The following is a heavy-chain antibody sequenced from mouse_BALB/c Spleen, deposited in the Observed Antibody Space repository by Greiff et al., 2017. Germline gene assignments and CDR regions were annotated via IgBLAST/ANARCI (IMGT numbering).Heavy chain of an antibody. D-gene: IGHD2-14*01. CDR2: ISSGGSYT. CDR1: GFTFSSYT. CDR3: TREGYRYDRAWCAY. V-gene: IGHV5-6-4*01. J-gene: IGHJ3*01. Sequence: EVKLMESGGGLVKPGGSLKLSCAASGFTFSSYTMSWVRQTPEKRLEWVATISSGGSYTYYPDSVKGRFTISRDNAKNTLYLQMSSLKSEDTAMYYCTREGYRYDRAWCAYWGQGTLVTVSA.